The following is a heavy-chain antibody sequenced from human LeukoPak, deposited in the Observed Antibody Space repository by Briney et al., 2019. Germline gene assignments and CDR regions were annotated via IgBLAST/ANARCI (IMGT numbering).Heavy chain of an antibody. Sequence: SVKLSCKAAGGTVSSYAISWGRQAPGQGLGWWGRIIPILSIANYAQKFQGRVTITADKSTSTAYMELSSLRSEDTAVYYCARGGMTTVTTGYYYGMDVWGQGTTVTVSS. V-gene: IGHV1-69*04. J-gene: IGHJ6*02. CDR1: GGTVSSYA. CDR3: ARGGMTTVTTGYYYGMDV. CDR2: IIPILSIA. D-gene: IGHD4-11*01.